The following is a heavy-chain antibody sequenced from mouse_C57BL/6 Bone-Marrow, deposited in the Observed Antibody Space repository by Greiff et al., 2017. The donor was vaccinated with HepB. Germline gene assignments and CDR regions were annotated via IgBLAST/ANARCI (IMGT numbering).Heavy chain of an antibody. D-gene: IGHD1-1*01. CDR3: ARGGYYGTFDY. Sequence: QVQLQQSGPELVKPGASVKISCKASGYAFSSSWMNWVKQRPGKGLEWIGRIYPGDGDTNYNGKFKGKATLTADKSSSTAYMQLSSLTSEDSAVYFCARGGYYGTFDYWGQGTTLTVSS. CDR1: GYAFSSSW. J-gene: IGHJ2*01. V-gene: IGHV1-82*01. CDR2: IYPGDGDT.